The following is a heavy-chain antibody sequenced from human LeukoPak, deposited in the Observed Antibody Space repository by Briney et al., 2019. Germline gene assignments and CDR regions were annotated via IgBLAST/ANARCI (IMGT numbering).Heavy chain of an antibody. J-gene: IGHJ4*02. CDR3: ARGGQLIPSLDY. CDR1: GGTFSSYA. V-gene: IGHV1-69*13. CDR2: IIPIFGTA. D-gene: IGHD6-6*01. Sequence: ASVKVSCKASGGTFSSYAISWVRQAPGQGLEWMGRIIPIFGTANYAQKFQGRVTITADESTSTAYMELSSLRSEDTAVYYCARGGQLIPSLDYWGQGTLVTVSS.